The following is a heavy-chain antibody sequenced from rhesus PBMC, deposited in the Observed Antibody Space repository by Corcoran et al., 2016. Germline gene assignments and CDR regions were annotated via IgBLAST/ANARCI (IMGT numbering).Heavy chain of an antibody. D-gene: IGHD4-29*01. Sequence: QVQLVQSGAEVKKPGSSVKVSCKASGYTFTDYYMHWVRQAPRHGLEWMGWINPYNGNTKYAQKFQGRVTMTRDTSTSTAYMELSSLRSEDTAMYYCARVSSSHAFDFWGQGLRVTVSS. CDR2: INPYNGNT. CDR3: ARVSSSHAFDF. V-gene: IGHV1S2*01. CDR1: GYTFTDYY. J-gene: IGHJ3*01.